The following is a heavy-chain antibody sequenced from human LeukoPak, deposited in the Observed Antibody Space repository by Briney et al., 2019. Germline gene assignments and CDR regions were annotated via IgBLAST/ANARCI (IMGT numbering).Heavy chain of an antibody. CDR2: HPPNHGPQ. J-gene: IGHJ4*02. CDR3: AWGGGLHPIDY. V-gene: IGHV1-2*02. Sequence: AAVPVSHLPSRCTFNQNYLQPMRQTPRAPIEGIGWHPPNHGPQKSAQKFQDRVALTRDLSLKTAFVKLSNLTSDDTAMYFCAWGGGLHPIDYWGRGTLVTVSS. D-gene: IGHD3-10*01. CDR1: RCTFNQNY.